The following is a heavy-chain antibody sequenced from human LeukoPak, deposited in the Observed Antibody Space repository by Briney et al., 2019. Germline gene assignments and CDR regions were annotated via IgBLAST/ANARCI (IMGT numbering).Heavy chain of an antibody. Sequence: PGRSLRLSCAASGFTFDDYAMHWVRQAPGKGLEWVSGISWNSGSIGYADSVKGRFTISRDNAKNSLYLQMNSLRAEDTALYYCAKDSNYYGSGSYPIWGQGTLVTVPS. CDR2: ISWNSGSI. D-gene: IGHD3-10*01. J-gene: IGHJ4*02. V-gene: IGHV3-9*01. CDR1: GFTFDDYA. CDR3: AKDSNYYGSGSYPI.